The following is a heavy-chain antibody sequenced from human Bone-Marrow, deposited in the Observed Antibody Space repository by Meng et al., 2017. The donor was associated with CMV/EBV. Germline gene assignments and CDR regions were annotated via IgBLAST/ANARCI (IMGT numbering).Heavy chain of an antibody. Sequence: SETLSLICTVSGGSVSSSRYYWGWIRQPPGKGLEWIGSIYYGGDTYYNPSLKSRVTISIDRSKNQFSLKLNSVTAADTAVYYCARARFSWMKLRGGMDVWGQGTTVTVSS. CDR3: ARARFSWMKLRGGMDV. D-gene: IGHD3-3*01. CDR2: IYYGGDT. V-gene: IGHV4-39*07. J-gene: IGHJ6*02. CDR1: GGSVSSSRYY.